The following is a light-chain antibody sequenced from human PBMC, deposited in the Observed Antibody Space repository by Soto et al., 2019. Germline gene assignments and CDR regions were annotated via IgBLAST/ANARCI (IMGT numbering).Light chain of an antibody. J-gene: IGLJ3*02. V-gene: IGLV2-14*01. CDR1: SSDVGGYNY. CDR3: SSYTSRSTREVA. Sequence: QSALTQPASVSGSPGQSITISCTGTSSDVGGYNYVSWYQQHPGKAPKLMIYEVSNRPSGVSNRFSGSKSGNTASLTISGLQGEDEADYYCSSYTSRSTREVAFGGGTKLTVL. CDR2: EVS.